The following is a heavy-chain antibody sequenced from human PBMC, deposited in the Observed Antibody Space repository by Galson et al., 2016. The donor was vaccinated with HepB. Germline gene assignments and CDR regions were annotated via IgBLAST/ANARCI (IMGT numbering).Heavy chain of an antibody. Sequence: SGAEVKKPGESLRISCKGSAYSFTSYWIGWVRQMPGKGLEWMAMIYPGDSDTRYSPSFQGQVTISADKSISTAYLQWSSLKASDTAMYYCARRGIAVAGRGGIDYWGQGALGTVS. J-gene: IGHJ4*02. CDR2: IYPGDSDT. V-gene: IGHV5-51*01. CDR3: ARRGIAVAGRGGIDY. CDR1: AYSFTSYW. D-gene: IGHD6-19*01.